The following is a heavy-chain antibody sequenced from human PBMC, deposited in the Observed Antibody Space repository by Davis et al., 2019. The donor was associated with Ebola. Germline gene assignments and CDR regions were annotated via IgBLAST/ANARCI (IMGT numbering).Heavy chain of an antibody. CDR1: GGTFSSYA. J-gene: IGHJ6*03. CDR2: IIPIFGTA. CDR3: ARAYNWNSAYYYYYMDV. Sequence: SVKVSCKASGGTFSSYAISWVRQAPGQGLEWMGGIIPIFGTANYAQKFQGRVTITADESTSTAYMELSSLRSEDTAVYYCARAYNWNSAYYYYYMDVWGKGTTVTVSS. V-gene: IGHV1-69*13. D-gene: IGHD1-7*01.